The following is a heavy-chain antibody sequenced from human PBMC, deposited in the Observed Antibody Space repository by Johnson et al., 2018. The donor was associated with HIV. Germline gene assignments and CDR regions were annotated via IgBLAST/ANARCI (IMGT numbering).Heavy chain of an antibody. CDR3: ARAQA. Sequence: VQLVESGGGLVQPGGSLRLSCAASGFLFSSQWMSWVRQAPGTGPEWVASIKDDGGAIYYADSVEGRFTISRDNTKESLYLQMNNLRAEDTAVYYCARAQAWGQGTMVIVSS. CDR2: IKDDGGAI. J-gene: IGHJ3*01. V-gene: IGHV3-7*05. CDR1: GFLFSSQW.